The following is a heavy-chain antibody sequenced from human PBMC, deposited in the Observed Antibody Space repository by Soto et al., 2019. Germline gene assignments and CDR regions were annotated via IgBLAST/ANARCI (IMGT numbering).Heavy chain of an antibody. V-gene: IGHV6-1*01. CDR2: TYYRSKWYN. D-gene: IGHD3-3*01. CDR1: GDSVSSNSAA. Sequence: SQTLSLTCAISGDSVSSNSAAWNWIRQSPSRGLEWLGRTYYRSKWYNDYAVSVKSRITINPDTSKNQFSLQLNSVTPEDTAVYYCARDRVFGVFIMAPGPGYGMDVWGQGTRVTVSS. J-gene: IGHJ6*02. CDR3: ARDRVFGVFIMAPGPGYGMDV.